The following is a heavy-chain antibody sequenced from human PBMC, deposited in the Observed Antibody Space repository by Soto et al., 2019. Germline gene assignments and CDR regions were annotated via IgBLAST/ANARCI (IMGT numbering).Heavy chain of an antibody. Sequence: VASVKVSCKTSGYTFNSYGISWVRQAPGQGLEWMGWISVYRGNTNYAQKFQGRVTMTTDTSTSTAYMELTSLRFDDTAVYYCVRSAMAGDSYSYGMDVWGQGTTVTVSS. CDR2: ISVYRGNT. D-gene: IGHD6-19*01. J-gene: IGHJ6*02. CDR3: VRSAMAGDSYSYGMDV. CDR1: GYTFNSYG. V-gene: IGHV1-18*01.